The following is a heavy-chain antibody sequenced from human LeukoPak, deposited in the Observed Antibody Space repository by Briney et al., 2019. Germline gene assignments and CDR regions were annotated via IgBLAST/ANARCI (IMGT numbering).Heavy chain of an antibody. CDR2: IKQDGSEK. J-gene: IGHJ6*03. CDR1: GFTFSSYW. D-gene: IGHD2-2*01. V-gene: IGHV3-7*01. CDR3: ARETRCSSTSCHWFSMKAWYYYYYYMDV. Sequence: GGSLRLSCAASGFTFSSYWMSWVRQAPGKGLEWVANIKQDGSEKYYVDSVKGRFTISRDNAKNSLYLQMNSLRAEDTAVYYCARETRCSSTSCHWFSMKAWYYYYYYMDVWGKGTTVTVSS.